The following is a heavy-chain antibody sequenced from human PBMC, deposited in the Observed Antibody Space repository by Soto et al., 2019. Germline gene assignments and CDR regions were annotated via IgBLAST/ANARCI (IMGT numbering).Heavy chain of an antibody. CDR1: GFTFSSYG. J-gene: IGHJ6*02. CDR2: ISYDGSNK. V-gene: IGHV3-30*18. CDR3: AKDQPYPGSSFSPGPYYYYGMDV. D-gene: IGHD6-6*01. Sequence: QVQLVESGGGVVQPGRSLRLSCAASGFTFSSYGMHWVRQAPGKGLEWVAVISYDGSNKYYADSVKGRFTISRDNSKNTLYLQMNSLRAEDTAVYYCAKDQPYPGSSFSPGPYYYYGMDVWGQGTTVTVSS.